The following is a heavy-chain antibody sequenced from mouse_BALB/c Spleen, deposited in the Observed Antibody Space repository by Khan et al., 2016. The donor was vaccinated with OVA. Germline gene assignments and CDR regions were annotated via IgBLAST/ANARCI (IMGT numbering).Heavy chain of an antibody. CDR3: ARIYGGDFDY. D-gene: IGHD1-1*01. CDR1: GYSITSDYA. V-gene: IGHV3-2*02. J-gene: IGHJ2*01. CDR2: ISYSGNT. Sequence: VQLKESGPGLVKPSQSLSLTCTVTGYSITSDYAWNWIRQFPGNKLEWMGYISYSGNTKYNPSLKSRISITRDTSKNQFFLKLNSVTIEDTATYYCARIYGGDFDYWGQGTTLTVSS.